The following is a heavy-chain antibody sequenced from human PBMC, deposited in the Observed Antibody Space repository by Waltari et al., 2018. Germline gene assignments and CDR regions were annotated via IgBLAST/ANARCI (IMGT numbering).Heavy chain of an antibody. V-gene: IGHV3-53*01. CDR1: GFTVSDTY. Sequence: EVQVVESGGDLIQPGGSLRLSCAASGFTVSDTYMTWVRQAPGKGVDWVATICVTGNTNYADSVRGRFTSSRDSSRNSVYLQMDNLRAEDTATYYCARVTVVARVSDVFDVWGQGTMITVSS. J-gene: IGHJ3*01. CDR3: ARVTVVARVSDVFDV. CDR2: ICVTGNT. D-gene: IGHD6-6*01.